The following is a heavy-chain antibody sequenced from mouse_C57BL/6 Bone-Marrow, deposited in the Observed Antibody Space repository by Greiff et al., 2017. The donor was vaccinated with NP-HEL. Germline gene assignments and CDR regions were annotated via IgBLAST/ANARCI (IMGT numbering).Heavy chain of an antibody. D-gene: IGHD2-5*01. CDR3: ARALLYSNYEDFDV. V-gene: IGHV1-4*01. Sequence: QVQLQQSGAELARPGASVKMSCKASGYTFTSYTMHWVKQRPGQGLEWIGYINPSSGYTKYNQKFKDKATLTADKSSSTAYMQLSSLTSEDSAVYYCARALLYSNYEDFDVWGTGTTVTVSS. CDR1: GYTFTSYT. CDR2: INPSSGYT. J-gene: IGHJ1*03.